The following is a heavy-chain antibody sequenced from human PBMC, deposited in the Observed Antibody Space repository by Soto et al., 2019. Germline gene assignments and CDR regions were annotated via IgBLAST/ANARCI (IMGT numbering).Heavy chain of an antibody. CDR3: ARRKGDYYDRSGYHYYFDY. J-gene: IGHJ4*02. Sequence: ASVKVSCKASGYTFADYYVRWVRQAPGQGLEWMGWINPNRGVTKSAQKFQGRVTMTRDTSISTAYMELSRLRSDDTAVYYCARRKGDYYDRSGYHYYFDYWGQGTLVTVSS. CDR1: GYTFADYY. D-gene: IGHD3-22*01. V-gene: IGHV1-2*02. CDR2: INPNRGVT.